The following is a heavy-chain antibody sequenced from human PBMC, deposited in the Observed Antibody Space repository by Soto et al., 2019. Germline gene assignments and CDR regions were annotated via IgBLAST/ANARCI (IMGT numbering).Heavy chain of an antibody. CDR3: AKGSGSFNYYYCYYMYV. CDR2: IWYDGSNK. Sequence: PGGSLRLSCAASGLTFSSYGMHWVRQAPGKGLEWVALIWYDGSNKYYADSVKGRFTISRDNSKSTLYLQMNSLRAEDTAVYYCAKGSGSFNYYYCYYMYVWAKGTTVTGSS. J-gene: IGHJ6*03. V-gene: IGHV3-33*06. D-gene: IGHD3-10*01. CDR1: GLTFSSYG.